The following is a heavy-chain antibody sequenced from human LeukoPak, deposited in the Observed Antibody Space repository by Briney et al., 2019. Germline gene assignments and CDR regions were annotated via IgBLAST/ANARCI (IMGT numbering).Heavy chain of an antibody. D-gene: IGHD6-13*01. CDR1: GGSVSSGIFY. V-gene: IGHV4-61*01. J-gene: IGHJ4*02. CDR3: ARSLGSSWYWGY. CDR2: IYYSGST. Sequence: SETLSLTCTVSGGSVSSGIFYWSWFRQPPGKGLEWIGYIYYSGSTNYNPSLKSRVTISADTSKHQFSLKLGSVTAADTAVYYCARSLGSSWYWGYWGQGTLVTVSS.